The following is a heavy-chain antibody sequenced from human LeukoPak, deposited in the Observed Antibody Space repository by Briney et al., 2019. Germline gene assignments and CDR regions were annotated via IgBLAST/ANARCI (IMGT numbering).Heavy chain of an antibody. Sequence: PSETLSLTXAVSGYSISSGYYWGWIRQPPGKGLEWIGSIYHSGSTYYNPSLKSRVTISVDTSKNQFSLKLSSVTAADTAVYYCARRTYCSSTSCYFDYWGQGTLVTVSS. CDR2: IYHSGST. J-gene: IGHJ4*02. D-gene: IGHD2-2*01. V-gene: IGHV4-38-2*01. CDR3: ARRTYCSSTSCYFDY. CDR1: GYSISSGYY.